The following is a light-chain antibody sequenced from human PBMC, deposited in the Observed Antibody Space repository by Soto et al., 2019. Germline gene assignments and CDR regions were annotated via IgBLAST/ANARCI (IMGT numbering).Light chain of an antibody. Sequence: EIVLTQSPGTLSLSPGERATLSCRASQYVSTTFFAWYQQKPGQAPRLLIYGTSNRATGIPDRFSGSGSGTDFTLTISRPEPEDFAVYYCQQRSNWPPALSFGGGTKVDIK. CDR3: QQRSNWPPALS. CDR2: GTS. CDR1: QYVSTTF. V-gene: IGKV3D-20*02. J-gene: IGKJ4*01.